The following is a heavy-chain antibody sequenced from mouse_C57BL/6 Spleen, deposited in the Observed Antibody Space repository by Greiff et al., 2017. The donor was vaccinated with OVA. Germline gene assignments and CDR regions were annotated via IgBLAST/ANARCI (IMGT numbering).Heavy chain of an antibody. V-gene: IGHV5-4*03. D-gene: IGHD3-3*01. J-gene: IGHJ2*01. CDR2: ISDGGSYT. CDR3: ARGWDCDY. Sequence: EVMLVESGGGLVKPGGSLKLSCAASGFTFSSYAMSWVRQTPEKRLEWVATISDGGSYTSYPDNVKGRFTISRDNAKNNLYLQMSHLKSEDTAMYYCARGWDCDYWGQGTTLTVSS. CDR1: GFTFSSYA.